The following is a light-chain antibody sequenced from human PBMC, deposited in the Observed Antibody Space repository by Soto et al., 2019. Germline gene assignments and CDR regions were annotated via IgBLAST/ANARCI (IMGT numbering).Light chain of an antibody. V-gene: IGKV1-39*01. J-gene: IGKJ1*01. CDR1: QDISNH. CDR3: QQSFSTPPT. Sequence: DIQMTQSPSSLSASVGDRVTITCQASQDISNHLNWYQQKAGKAPKLLIYAASSLQSGVPSRFSGSGSGTDFTLTISSLQPEDFASYYCQQSFSTPPTFGQGTKVDIK. CDR2: AAS.